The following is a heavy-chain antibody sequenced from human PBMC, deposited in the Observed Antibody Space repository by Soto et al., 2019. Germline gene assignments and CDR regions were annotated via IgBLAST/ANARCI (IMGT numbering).Heavy chain of an antibody. J-gene: IGHJ6*02. D-gene: IGHD1-26*01. CDR2: IYYSGST. CDR1: GGSISSSSYY. CDR3: ARQIVGARGFRDYYYGMDV. Sequence: SETLSLTCTVSGGSISSSSYYWGWIRQPPGKGLEWIGSIYYSGSTYYNPSLKSRVTISVDTSKNQFSLKLSSVTAADTAVYYCARQIVGARGFRDYYYGMDVWGRGTTVTVSS. V-gene: IGHV4-39*01.